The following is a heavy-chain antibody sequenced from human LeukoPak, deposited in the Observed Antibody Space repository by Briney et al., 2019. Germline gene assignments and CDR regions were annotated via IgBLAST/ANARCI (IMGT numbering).Heavy chain of an antibody. V-gene: IGHV1-18*01. CDR2: ISAYNGNT. CDR1: GYTFTSYG. J-gene: IGHJ4*02. Sequence: ASVTVSCTASGYTFTSYGISWVRQAPGQGLEWMGWISAYNGNTNYAQKLQGRVTMTTDTSTSTAYMELRSLRSDDTAVYYCARGEAAAGTGYFDYWGQGTLVTVSS. D-gene: IGHD6-13*01. CDR3: ARGEAAAGTGYFDY.